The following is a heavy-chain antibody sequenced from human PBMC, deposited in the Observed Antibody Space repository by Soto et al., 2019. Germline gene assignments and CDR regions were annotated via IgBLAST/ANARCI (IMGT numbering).Heavy chain of an antibody. Sequence: EVQLVESGGGLVQPGGSLKLSCAASGFNFSGAAIHWVRQASGKGLEWVGRIRSKVKSYATSYAVSVKDRFTISRDDSKNTAYLQMNSLKTEDTAVYFCTRLGANCTDDCYFDYWGQGTLVTVSS. CDR3: TRLGANCTDDCYFDY. CDR2: IRSKVKSYAT. J-gene: IGHJ4*02. V-gene: IGHV3-73*02. CDR1: GFNFSGAA. D-gene: IGHD2-8*01.